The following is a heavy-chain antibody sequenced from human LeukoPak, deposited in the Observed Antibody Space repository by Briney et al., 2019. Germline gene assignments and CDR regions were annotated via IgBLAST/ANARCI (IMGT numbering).Heavy chain of an antibody. CDR2: ISGSGVST. Sequence: PGGSLRLACAASGFRFSSYAMSWVRQAPGKGLEWVSAISGSGVSTYYADSVKGRFTISRDNAKNSLYLQMNSLRAEDTAVYYCARDPEYGDPIDYWGQGTLVTVSS. CDR3: ARDPEYGDPIDY. J-gene: IGHJ4*02. D-gene: IGHD4-17*01. V-gene: IGHV3-23*01. CDR1: GFRFSSYA.